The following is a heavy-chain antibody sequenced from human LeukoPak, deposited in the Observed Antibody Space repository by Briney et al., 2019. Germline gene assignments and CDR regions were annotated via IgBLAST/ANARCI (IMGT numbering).Heavy chain of an antibody. V-gene: IGHV3-23*01. CDR2: ISGSGENT. CDR1: GFTFSSYA. J-gene: IGHJ4*02. Sequence: GGSLRLSCAASGFTFSSYAMSWVRQAPGKGLEWVSGISGSGENTYYVDSVKGRFTISRDNSKNTLYLQMTNLRVEDTAVYFCAQDRFVSSGCDDYWGQGTLVTVSS. D-gene: IGHD6-19*01. CDR3: AQDRFVSSGCDDY.